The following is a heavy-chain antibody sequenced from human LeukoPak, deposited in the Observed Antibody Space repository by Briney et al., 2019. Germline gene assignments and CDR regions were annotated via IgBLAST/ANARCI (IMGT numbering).Heavy chain of an antibody. V-gene: IGHV1-69*05. J-gene: IGHJ6*03. CDR2: IITIFGTA. CDR3: ARAPSSSSAYYYYYMDV. CDR1: GGTFSSYA. D-gene: IGHD6-6*01. Sequence: GASVKVSCKASGGTFSSYAISWVRQAPGQGLEWMGGIITIFGTANYAQKFQGRVTITTDESTSTAYMELSSLRSEDTAVYYCARAPSSSSAYYYYYMDVWGKGTTVTVSS.